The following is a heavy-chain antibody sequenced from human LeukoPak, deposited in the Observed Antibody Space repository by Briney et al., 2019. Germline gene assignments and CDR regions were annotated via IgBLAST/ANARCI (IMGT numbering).Heavy chain of an antibody. V-gene: IGHV3-30*18. D-gene: IGHD6-13*01. CDR1: GFTFSSYG. CDR2: ISYDGSNK. Sequence: PGRSLRLSCAASGFTFSSYGMHWVRQAPGKGLEWVAVISYDGSNKYYADSMKGRFTISRDNSKNTLYLQMNSLRAEDTAVYYCAKSYSSSWSVAYYFDYWGQGTLVTVSS. J-gene: IGHJ4*02. CDR3: AKSYSSSWSVAYYFDY.